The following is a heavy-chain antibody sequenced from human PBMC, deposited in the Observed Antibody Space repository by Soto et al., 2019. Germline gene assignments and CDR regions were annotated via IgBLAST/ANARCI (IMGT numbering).Heavy chain of an antibody. J-gene: IGHJ4*02. CDR2: IGGSGGST. Sequence: EVQLLQSGGGLVQPGGSLRLSCAASGFTFSTYGMSWVRQAPGKGLEWVSSIGGSGGSTYYADSVKGRFTISRDNSKNTLLVQMKSLRAEDTAVYYCAKREIAAAGSRFFDYWGQGSLVTVAS. CDR1: GFTFSTYG. V-gene: IGHV3-23*01. D-gene: IGHD6-13*01. CDR3: AKREIAAAGSRFFDY.